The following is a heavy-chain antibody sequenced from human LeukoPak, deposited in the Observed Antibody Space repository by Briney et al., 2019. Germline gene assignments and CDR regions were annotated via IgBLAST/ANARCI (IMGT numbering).Heavy chain of an antibody. J-gene: IGHJ4*02. Sequence: SETLSLTCSVSGGSISSNYWGWIRQPPGKGLEWIGYVSYRGSTNYNPSLKSRVTISVDTSKNQFSLKLSSVTAADTAVYYCARHPSVGATTGFDYWGQGTLVIVSS. CDR1: GGSISSNY. CDR3: ARHPSVGATTGFDY. CDR2: VSYRGST. V-gene: IGHV4-59*08. D-gene: IGHD1-26*01.